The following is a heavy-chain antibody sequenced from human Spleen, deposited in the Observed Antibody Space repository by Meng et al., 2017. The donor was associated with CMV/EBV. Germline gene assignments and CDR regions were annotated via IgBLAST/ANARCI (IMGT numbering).Heavy chain of an antibody. D-gene: IGHD2-2*02. Sequence: GESLKISCAASGFDVITNYMSWVRQAPGKGLEWVSVISAGGSTYYADSVKGRFTISRDNSKNALYLQMSSLRAEDTAVYYCAREPIGLCTHTNCYTLAHWGPGTLVTVSS. CDR3: AREPIGLCTHTNCYTLAH. V-gene: IGHV3-66*02. CDR1: GFDVITNY. J-gene: IGHJ4*02. CDR2: ISAGGST.